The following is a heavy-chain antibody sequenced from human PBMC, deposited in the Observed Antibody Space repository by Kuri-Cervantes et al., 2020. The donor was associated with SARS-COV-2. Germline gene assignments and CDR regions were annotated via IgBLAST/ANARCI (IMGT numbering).Heavy chain of an antibody. D-gene: IGHD6-6*01. V-gene: IGHV1-8*03. CDR2: MNPNSGNT. J-gene: IGHJ5*02. CDR1: GYTFTSYD. Sequence: ASVKVSCKASGYTFTSYDINWVRQATGQGLEWMGWMNPNSGNTGYAQKFQGRVTITRNTSISTAYMELSSLRSEDTAVYYCVRTIAAHQSGWFDPWGQGTLVTVSS. CDR3: VRTIAAHQSGWFDP.